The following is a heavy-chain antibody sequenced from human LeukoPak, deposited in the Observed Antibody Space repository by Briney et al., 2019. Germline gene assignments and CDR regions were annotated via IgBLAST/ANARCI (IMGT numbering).Heavy chain of an antibody. CDR1: GGSISSGDYY. J-gene: IGHJ3*02. D-gene: IGHD2-8*02. Sequence: SETLSLTCTVSGGSISSGDYYWRWIRQPPGKGLEWIVYIYYSGSTYYNPSLKSRLTISVDTSKNQFSLKLSSVTAADTAVYYCARCIFWWFDIWGQGTMVTVSS. CDR3: ARCIFWWFDI. V-gene: IGHV4-30-4*01. CDR2: IYYSGST.